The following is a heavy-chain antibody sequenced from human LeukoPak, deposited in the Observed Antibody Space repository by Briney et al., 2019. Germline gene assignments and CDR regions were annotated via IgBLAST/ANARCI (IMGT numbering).Heavy chain of an antibody. CDR1: GGSVSSGSYY. D-gene: IGHD6-13*01. CDR3: ARDHSSSWFDY. Sequence: PETLSLTCTVSGGSVSSGSYYWSWIRQPPGKGLEWIGYIYYSGSTNYNPSLKSRVTISVDTSKNQFSLKLSSVTAADTAVYYCARDHSSSWFDYWGQGTLVTVSS. J-gene: IGHJ4*02. V-gene: IGHV4-61*01. CDR2: IYYSGST.